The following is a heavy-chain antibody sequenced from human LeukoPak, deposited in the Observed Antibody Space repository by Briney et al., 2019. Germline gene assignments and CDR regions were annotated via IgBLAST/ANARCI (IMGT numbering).Heavy chain of an antibody. CDR3: ARDEPWELLPYFDY. CDR2: IKQDESEK. J-gene: IGHJ4*02. Sequence: GGSLRLSCAASGFTFSSYWMSWVRQAPGEGLEWVANIKQDESEKYYVDSVKGQFTISRDNAKNSLFLQMNSLRAEDTAVYYCARDEPWELLPYFDYWGQGTLVTVSS. V-gene: IGHV3-7*01. CDR1: GFTFSSYW. D-gene: IGHD1-26*01.